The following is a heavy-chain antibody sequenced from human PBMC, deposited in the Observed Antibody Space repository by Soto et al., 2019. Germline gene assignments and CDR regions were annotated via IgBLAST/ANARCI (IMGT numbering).Heavy chain of an antibody. D-gene: IGHD2-2*01. CDR2: ISWNSGSI. CDR1: GFTFDDYA. V-gene: IGHV3-9*01. J-gene: IGHJ6*03. CDR3: AKEDIVVVPAANSWYYYYYMDV. Sequence: GGSLRLSCAASGFTFDDYAMHWVRQAPGKGLEWVSGISWNSGSIGYADSVKGRFTISRDNAKNSLYLQMNSLRAEDTALYYCAKEDIVVVPAANSWYYYYYMDVWGKGTTVTVSS.